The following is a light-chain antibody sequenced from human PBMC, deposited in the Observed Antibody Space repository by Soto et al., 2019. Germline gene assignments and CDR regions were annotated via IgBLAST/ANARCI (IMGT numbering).Light chain of an antibody. CDR2: DVS. J-gene: IGLJ2*01. Sequence: QSALTQPRSVYGSPGQSVTISCTGTSSDVGGYNYVSWYQQHPGKAPKLMIYDVSKRPSGVPDRFSGSKSGNTASLTISGLHADDEADYYCCSYAGSYTLVFGGGTKLTVL. CDR1: SSDVGGYNY. V-gene: IGLV2-11*01. CDR3: CSYAGSYTLV.